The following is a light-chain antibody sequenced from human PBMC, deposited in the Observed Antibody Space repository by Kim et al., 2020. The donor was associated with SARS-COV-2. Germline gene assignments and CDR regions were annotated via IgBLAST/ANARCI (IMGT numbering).Light chain of an antibody. CDR3: QQYDNLPPSLT. V-gene: IGKV1-33*01. CDR2: DAS. CDR1: QDISNY. J-gene: IGKJ4*01. Sequence: DIQMTQSPSSLYASVGDRVTITCQASQDISNYLNWYQQKPGKAPKLLIYDASNLETGVPSRFSGSGSGTDFTFTISSLQPEDIATYYCQQYDNLPPSLTFGGGTKLEI.